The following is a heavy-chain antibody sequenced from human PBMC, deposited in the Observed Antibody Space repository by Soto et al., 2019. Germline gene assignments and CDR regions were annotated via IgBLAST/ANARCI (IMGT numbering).Heavy chain of an antibody. CDR3: ARGALYYYDRSSYSGSSFDP. J-gene: IGHJ5*02. D-gene: IGHD3-22*01. CDR2: INWNGENI. V-gene: IGHV3-20*04. CDR1: GFTFDDYG. Sequence: TGGSLRLSCAASGFTFDDYGMAWVRQAPGKGLEWVSGINWNGENIGYADSVRGRFTISRDDAKNSLYLQMNSLRAEDAAVYYCARGALYYYDRSSYSGSSFDPWGQGTLVTVSS.